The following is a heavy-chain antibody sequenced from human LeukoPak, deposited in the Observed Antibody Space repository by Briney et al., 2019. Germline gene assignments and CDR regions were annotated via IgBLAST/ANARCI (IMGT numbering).Heavy chain of an antibody. V-gene: IGHV3-48*02. CDR2: ISSSSSSI. D-gene: IGHD3-9*01. Sequence: PGGSLRLSCAASGFTFNSYSMTWVRQAPGKGLEWVAYISSSSSSIYYADSVRGRFTISRDNAKNSLYLQMNSLRDEDTAVYYCARDRLAPYWYFDLWGRGTLVTVAS. CDR3: ARDRLAPYWYFDL. CDR1: GFTFNSYS. J-gene: IGHJ2*01.